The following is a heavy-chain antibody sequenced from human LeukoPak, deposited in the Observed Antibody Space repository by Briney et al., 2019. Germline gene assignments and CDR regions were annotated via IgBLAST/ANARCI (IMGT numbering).Heavy chain of an antibody. J-gene: IGHJ5*02. CDR3: AKDKYSSSLGGNWFDP. V-gene: IGHV3-23*01. CDR1: GFTFSSYA. CDR2: ISGSGGST. D-gene: IGHD6-13*01. Sequence: GGSLRLSCAASGFTFSSYAMSWVRQAPGKGLEWVSAISGSGGSTYYADSVKGRFTISRDNSKNTLYLQMNSLRAEDTAVYYCAKDKYSSSLGGNWFDPWGQGTLVTVSS.